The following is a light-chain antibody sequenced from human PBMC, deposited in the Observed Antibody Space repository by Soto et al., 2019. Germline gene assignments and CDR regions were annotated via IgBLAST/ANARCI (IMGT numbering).Light chain of an antibody. J-gene: IGKJ1*01. CDR1: QSISSW. V-gene: IGKV1-5*01. Sequence: DIQMTQSPSTLSASVGDRVTITCRASQSISSWLAWYQQKPGKAHKLLIYDASSLESGVQSRFSGSGSGTEFTLTIRSLQPDDFATYYCKQSYSTPRTFGQGTKVDIK. CDR3: KQSYSTPRT. CDR2: DAS.